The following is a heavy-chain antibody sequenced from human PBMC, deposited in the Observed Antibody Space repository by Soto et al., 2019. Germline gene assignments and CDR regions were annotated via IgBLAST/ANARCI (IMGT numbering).Heavy chain of an antibody. CDR2: IIPLFGTA. CDR3: AKEGGGVIGS. D-gene: IGHD3-16*01. CDR1: GGTFKSYA. J-gene: IGHJ4*02. V-gene: IGHV1-69*01. Sequence: QVQLVQSGAEVKKPGSSVKVSCKASGGTFKSYAFTWVRQAPGQGLEWVGGIIPLFGTANYAQKFQGRITISAGEPSSTVYMELNRPKAEDTAVYFCAKEGGGVIGSWGQGTLVTVSS.